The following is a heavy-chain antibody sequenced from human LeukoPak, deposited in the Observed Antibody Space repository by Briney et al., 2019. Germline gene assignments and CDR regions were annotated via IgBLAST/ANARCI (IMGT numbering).Heavy chain of an antibody. CDR2: ISSSSSTI. CDR3: ARLGVRGVMDYFDY. Sequence: QPGGSLRLSCAASGFTFSSYSMNWVRQAPGKGLEWVSYISSSSSTIYYADSVKGRFTISRDNAKNSLYLQMNSLRAEDTAVYYCARLGVRGVMDYFDYWGQGTLVTVSS. CDR1: GFTFSSYS. J-gene: IGHJ4*02. V-gene: IGHV3-48*01. D-gene: IGHD3-10*01.